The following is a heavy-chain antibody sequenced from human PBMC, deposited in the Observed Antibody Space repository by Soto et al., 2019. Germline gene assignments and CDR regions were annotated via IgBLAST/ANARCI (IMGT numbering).Heavy chain of an antibody. J-gene: IGHJ4*02. Sequence: QITLKESGPTLVKPTQTLTLTCTFSGFSLSTTAEGVGWIRQPPGKALEWLALIYWDYDERYSPSLKSRLTNNKDTSKNLVVLTMTNVDPVDTATYYCAHGSCSSADCYPNPYLDYWGQGILVTVSS. D-gene: IGHD2-2*01. CDR1: GFSLSTTAEG. CDR3: AHGSCSSADCYPNPYLDY. V-gene: IGHV2-5*02. CDR2: IYWDYDE.